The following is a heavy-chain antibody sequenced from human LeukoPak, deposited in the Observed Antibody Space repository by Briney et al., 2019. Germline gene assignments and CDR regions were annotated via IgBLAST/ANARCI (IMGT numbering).Heavy chain of an antibody. Sequence: SETLSLTCTVSGGSISSYYWSWIRQPAGKGLGWIGRIYTSGSTNYNPSLKSRVTMSVDTSKNQFSLKLSSVTAADTAVYYCARGAYYDSSGYYDWYFDLWGRGTLVTVSS. CDR1: GGSISSYY. J-gene: IGHJ2*01. CDR3: ARGAYYDSSGYYDWYFDL. D-gene: IGHD3-22*01. V-gene: IGHV4-4*07. CDR2: IYTSGST.